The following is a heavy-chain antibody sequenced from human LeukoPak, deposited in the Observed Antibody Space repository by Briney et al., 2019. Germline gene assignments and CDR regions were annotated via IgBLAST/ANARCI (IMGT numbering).Heavy chain of an antibody. CDR1: GFSFSSYW. Sequence: GGSLRLSCAASGFSFSSYWMSWVRQVPGKSLEWVSLISGDGTGTYYTDSVKGRFTISRDNSKNSLSLQVNSLRTEDTALYYCAKDMGPLGTIWLDYWGQGTLVTVSS. D-gene: IGHD3-16*01. CDR3: AKDMGPLGTIWLDY. J-gene: IGHJ4*02. CDR2: ISGDGTGT. V-gene: IGHV3-43*02.